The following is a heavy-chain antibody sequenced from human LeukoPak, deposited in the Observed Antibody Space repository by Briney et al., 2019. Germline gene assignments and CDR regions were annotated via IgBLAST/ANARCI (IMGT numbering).Heavy chain of an antibody. CDR3: LPYGSGST. CDR1: GFTFSSYA. J-gene: IGHJ5*02. V-gene: IGHV3-23*01. CDR2: ISGSGGST. Sequence: PGGSLRLSCAASGFTFSSYAMSWVRQAPGKGLEWVSAISGSGGSTYNADSVKGRFTISRDSSKNTVYLQMNTLRVEDTAVYYCLPYGSGSTWGQGTLVTVSS. D-gene: IGHD3-10*01.